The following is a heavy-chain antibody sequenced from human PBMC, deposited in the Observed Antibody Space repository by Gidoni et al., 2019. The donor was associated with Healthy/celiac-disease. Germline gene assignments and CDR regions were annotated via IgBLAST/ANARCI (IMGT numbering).Heavy chain of an antibody. J-gene: IGHJ6*02. CDR1: GYTFTSYG. V-gene: IGHV1-18*01. D-gene: IGHD3-3*01. CDR3: ARDREGFLEWLLRMDV. Sequence: QVQLVQSGAEVKKPGASVKVSCKASGYTFTSYGISWVRQAPGQGLEWMGWISAYNGNTNYAQKPQGRVTMNTDTSTSTAYMELRSLRSDDTAGYYCARDREGFLEWLLRMDVWGQGTTVTVSS. CDR2: ISAYNGNT.